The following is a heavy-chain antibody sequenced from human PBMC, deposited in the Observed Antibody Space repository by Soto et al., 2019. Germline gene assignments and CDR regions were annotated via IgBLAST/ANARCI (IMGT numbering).Heavy chain of an antibody. CDR3: ARDQGAVVTADNWFDP. V-gene: IGHV4-4*07. Sequence: SETLSLTCTVSGGSITDYSWVWIRQPAGKGLEWIGRIFSSGSTNYNPSLKGRITMSLDTSKNQFSLKLNSATATDTAVYFCARDQGAVVTADNWFDPWGQGILVTVSS. CDR1: GGSITDYS. J-gene: IGHJ5*02. CDR2: IFSSGST. D-gene: IGHD2-21*02.